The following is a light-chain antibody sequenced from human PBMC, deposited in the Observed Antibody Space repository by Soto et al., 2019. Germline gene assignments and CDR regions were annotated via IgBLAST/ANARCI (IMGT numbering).Light chain of an antibody. CDR2: KAS. CDR1: QNIDAW. J-gene: IGKJ1*01. V-gene: IGKV1-5*03. CDR3: QHYKTYSRT. Sequence: DIQMTQSPSTLSASVGDRVTITCRANQNIDAWLAWYQQKPGKPPTLLMYKASILESGVPSRFSGSGSETEFTLTISSLQPDDFATYYCQHYKTYSRTFGQGTKVDI.